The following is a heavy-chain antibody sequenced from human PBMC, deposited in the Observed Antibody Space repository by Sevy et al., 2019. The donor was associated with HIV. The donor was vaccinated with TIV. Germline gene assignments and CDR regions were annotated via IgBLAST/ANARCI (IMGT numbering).Heavy chain of an antibody. D-gene: IGHD2-2*01. CDR2: INPNSGGT. CDR1: GYTFTGYY. V-gene: IGHV1-2*02. CDR3: ARARGYCSSTSCPDAFDI. J-gene: IGHJ3*02. Sequence: ASVKVSCKASGYTFTGYYMHWVRQAPGQGLEWMGWINPNSGGTNYAQMFQGRVTMTRDTSISTAYMELSRLRSDDTAVYYCARARGYCSSTSCPDAFDIWGQGTMVTVSS.